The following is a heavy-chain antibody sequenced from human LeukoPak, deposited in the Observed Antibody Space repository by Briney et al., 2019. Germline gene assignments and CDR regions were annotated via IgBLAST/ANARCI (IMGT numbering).Heavy chain of an antibody. Sequence: GASVKVSCKASGYTFTSYGISWVRQAPGQGLEWMGWISAYNGNTNYAQKLQGRVTMTTDTSTSTAYMELRSLRSDDTAVYYCARDATDSSGYSFFDYWGQGTLVTVSS. V-gene: IGHV1-18*01. CDR3: ARDATDSSGYSFFDY. J-gene: IGHJ4*02. D-gene: IGHD3-22*01. CDR2: ISAYNGNT. CDR1: GYTFTSYG.